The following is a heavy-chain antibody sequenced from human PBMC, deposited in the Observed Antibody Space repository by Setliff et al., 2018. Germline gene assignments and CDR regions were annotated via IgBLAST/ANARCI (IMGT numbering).Heavy chain of an antibody. J-gene: IGHJ4*02. CDR1: GFTFSSHW. V-gene: IGHV3-74*01. D-gene: IGHD2-15*01. Sequence: GGSLRLSCAASGFTFSSHWMRWVRQAPGKGLVWVSGINSDGSRTRYADSVKGRFTISRDNAKNTMYLQMNGLRAEDTAVYYCAREVAGFDYWGQGTLVTVSS. CDR2: INSDGSRT. CDR3: AREVAGFDY.